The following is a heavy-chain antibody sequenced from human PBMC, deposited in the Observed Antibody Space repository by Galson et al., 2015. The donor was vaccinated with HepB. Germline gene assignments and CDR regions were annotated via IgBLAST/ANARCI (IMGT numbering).Heavy chain of an antibody. CDR3: AREPYYGSGPLYHFDY. D-gene: IGHD3-10*01. CDR1: GGSLGSTTYY. V-gene: IGHV4-39*07. CDR2: TGSSGST. J-gene: IGHJ4*02. Sequence: LTCAVSGGSLGSTTYYWGWIRQPPGKGLEWIGSTGSSGSTYYNPSLESRVIILKDTSRNQFSLRLSSVTAADTAMYYCAREPYYGSGPLYHFDYWGQGTLVTVSS.